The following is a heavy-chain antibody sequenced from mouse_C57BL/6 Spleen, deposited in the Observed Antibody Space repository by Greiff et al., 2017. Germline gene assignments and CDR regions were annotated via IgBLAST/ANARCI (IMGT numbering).Heavy chain of an antibody. Sequence: QVQLKESGAELVRPGTSVKVSCKASGYAFTNYLIEWVKQRPGQGLEWIGVINPGSGGTNYNEKFKGKATLTADKSSSTAYMQLSSLTSEDSAVYFCARGDWEGYYAMDYWGQGTSVTVSS. V-gene: IGHV1-54*01. J-gene: IGHJ4*01. CDR2: INPGSGGT. CDR1: GYAFTNYL. D-gene: IGHD4-1*01. CDR3: ARGDWEGYYAMDY.